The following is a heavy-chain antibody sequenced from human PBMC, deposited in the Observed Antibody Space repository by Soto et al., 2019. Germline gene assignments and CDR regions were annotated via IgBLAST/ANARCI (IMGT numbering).Heavy chain of an antibody. Sequence: SETLSLTCTVSGGSVTSGNYYWSWIRQPPGKGLEWIGHVYYSGSTNYNPSLKSRVTISVDASKNQFSLKLSSVTAADTAIYYCARGPVVTPFVDYWGQGTLVTVSS. CDR2: VYYSGST. CDR3: ARGPVVTPFVDY. D-gene: IGHD2-21*02. CDR1: GGSVTSGNYY. V-gene: IGHV4-61*01. J-gene: IGHJ4*02.